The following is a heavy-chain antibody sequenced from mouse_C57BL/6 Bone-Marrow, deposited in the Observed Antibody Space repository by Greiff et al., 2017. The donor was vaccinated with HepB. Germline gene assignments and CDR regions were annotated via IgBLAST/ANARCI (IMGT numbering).Heavy chain of an antibody. CDR3: ARQGVRGYFDV. Sequence: EVKLVESGGGLVQPGESLKLSCESNEYEFPSHDMSWVRKTPEKRLELVAAINSDGGSTYYPDTMKRRFIISRDNTKKTLYLHMSSLRSEDTALYYCARQGVRGYFDVWGTGTTVTVSS. CDR1: EYEFPSHD. J-gene: IGHJ1*03. CDR2: INSDGGST. D-gene: IGHD2-14*01. V-gene: IGHV5-2*03.